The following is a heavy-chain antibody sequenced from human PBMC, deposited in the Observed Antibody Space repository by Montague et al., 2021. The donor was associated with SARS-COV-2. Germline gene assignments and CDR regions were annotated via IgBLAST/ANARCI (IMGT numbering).Heavy chain of an antibody. V-gene: IGHV4-38-2*02. D-gene: IGHD2-2*01. CDR3: ARTQDCSTTSCHFDY. Sequence: SETLSLTCTVSGYSISSCYYWCWLRHPPRKVLEWVGIIYHSGTTYYNSPLKRRATISVNTSKNQSSLKLTSVTAADTAAYYCARTQDCSTTSCHFDYWGQGTLVTVSS. CDR2: IYHSGTT. J-gene: IGHJ4*02. CDR1: GYSISSCYY.